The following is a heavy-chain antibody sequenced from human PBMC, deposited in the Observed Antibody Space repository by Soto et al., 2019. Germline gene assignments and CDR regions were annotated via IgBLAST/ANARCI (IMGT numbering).Heavy chain of an antibody. J-gene: IGHJ6*02. CDR1: GGSISRSSYY. CDR2: IYYSGST. D-gene: IGHD3-22*01. Sequence: SETLSLTGTVSGGSISRSSYYWGWIRQPPGKGLEWIGSIYYSGSTYYNPSLKSRVTISVDTSKNQFSLKLSSVTAADTAVYYCARQFPYYYDSSGRPGGMDVWGQGTTVTVSS. V-gene: IGHV4-39*01. CDR3: ARQFPYYYDSSGRPGGMDV.